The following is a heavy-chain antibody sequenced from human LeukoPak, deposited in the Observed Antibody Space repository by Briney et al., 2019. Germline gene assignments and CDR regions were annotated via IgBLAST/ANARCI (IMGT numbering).Heavy chain of an antibody. D-gene: IGHD4-23*01. Sequence: GGSLRLSCAASGFTFSSYWMHWVRQAPGKGPVWVSRINNDGSGTTYADSVKGRFTISRDDAKNTPYLQMNSLRAEDTAVYYCATEGTTVVTEHAFDIWGQGTMVTVSS. V-gene: IGHV3-74*01. CDR2: INNDGSGT. CDR3: ATEGTTVVTEHAFDI. CDR1: GFTFSSYW. J-gene: IGHJ3*02.